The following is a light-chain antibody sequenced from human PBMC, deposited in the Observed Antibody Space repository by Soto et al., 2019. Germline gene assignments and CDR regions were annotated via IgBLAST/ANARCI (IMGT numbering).Light chain of an antibody. CDR2: DVN. Sequence: QSALTQPASVSGSPGQSITISCTGTSDDVGGYNYVSWYQQHPGNAPKLMIYDVNYRPSGVSNRFSGSKSGNTASLTISGLQAEDEADYYCSSYTSSSTLVVFGGGTKVTVL. J-gene: IGLJ2*01. V-gene: IGLV2-14*03. CDR3: SSYTSSSTLVV. CDR1: SDDVGGYNY.